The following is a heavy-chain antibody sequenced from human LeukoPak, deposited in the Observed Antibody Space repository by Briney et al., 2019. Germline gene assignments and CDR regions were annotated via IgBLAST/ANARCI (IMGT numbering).Heavy chain of an antibody. CDR3: ARAQRAPDY. CDR1: GFTITTYA. CDR2: IGGGGTE. D-gene: IGHD1-1*01. V-gene: IGHV3-23*01. Sequence: PGGSLRLSCAASGFTITTYAVNWVRQAPGKGLEWVSGIGGGGTEYYADSVKGRFIISSDSSRNLVHLQMNSLTVEDTAVYYCARAQRAPDYWGQGTLVTVSS. J-gene: IGHJ4*02.